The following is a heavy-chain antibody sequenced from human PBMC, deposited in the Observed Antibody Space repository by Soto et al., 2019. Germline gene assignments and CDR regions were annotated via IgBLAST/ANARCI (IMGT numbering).Heavy chain of an antibody. CDR1: GYTFTNYG. J-gene: IGHJ6*02. V-gene: IGHV1-18*01. CDR2: ISGYNGNT. CDR3: XXXXXXXXXXXXMDV. Sequence: QVQVVQSGDEVKKPGASVKVSCKASGYTFTNYGFSWVRQAPGQGLEWMGWISGYNGNTKYAEKFQGRVTMTTDTSTSTAHMELRSLRSDDTAVYYCXXXXXXXXXXXXMDVWGQGTAVTVSS.